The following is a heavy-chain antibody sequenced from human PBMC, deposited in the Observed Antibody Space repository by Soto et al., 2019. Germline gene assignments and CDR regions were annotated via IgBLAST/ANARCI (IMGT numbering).Heavy chain of an antibody. D-gene: IGHD6-13*01. CDR3: AKENQHLVHDY. Sequence: KTXETLSLTFTVSGGSISSYYWSWIRQPPGKGLEWIGYIYYSGSTNYNPSLKSRVTISVDTSKNQFSLKLSSVTAEDTAVYYCAKENQHLVHDYWGQGTLVTVSS. CDR1: GGSISSYY. J-gene: IGHJ4*02. CDR2: IYYSGST. V-gene: IGHV4-59*01.